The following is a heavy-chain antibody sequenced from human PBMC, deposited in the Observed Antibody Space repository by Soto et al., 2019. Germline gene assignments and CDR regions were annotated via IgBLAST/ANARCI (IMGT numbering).Heavy chain of an antibody. CDR2: ISAYNGNT. V-gene: IGHV1-18*01. Sequence: GASVKVSCKASGYTFTSYGISWVRQAPGQGLEWMGWISAYNGNTNYAQKLQGRVTMTTDTSTSTAYMELRSLRSDDTAVYYCARDCVGDSSGWSDVFDICGQGTMVTGSS. CDR3: ARDCVGDSSGWSDVFDI. D-gene: IGHD6-19*01. CDR1: GYTFTSYG. J-gene: IGHJ3*02.